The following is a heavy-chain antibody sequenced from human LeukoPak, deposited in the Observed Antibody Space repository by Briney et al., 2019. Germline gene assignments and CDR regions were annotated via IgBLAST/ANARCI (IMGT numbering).Heavy chain of an antibody. CDR3: ARGQRITIVRGVIGY. Sequence: SETLSLTCAVYVGSFSGYYWSWIRQPPGKGLEWIGEINHSGSTNYNPSLKSRVTISVDTSKNQFSLKLSSVTAADTAVYYCARGQRITIVRGVIGYWGQGTLVTVSS. J-gene: IGHJ4*02. CDR2: INHSGST. CDR1: VGSFSGYY. V-gene: IGHV4-34*01. D-gene: IGHD3-10*01.